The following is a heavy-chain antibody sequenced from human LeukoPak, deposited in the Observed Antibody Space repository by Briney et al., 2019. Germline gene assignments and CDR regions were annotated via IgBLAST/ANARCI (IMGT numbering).Heavy chain of an antibody. CDR3: ARDRSRNYWYFDY. Sequence: GGSLRLSCAASGFTFSDYGMHWVRQAPGKGLEWVAVIWYDGGNNFYADSVKGRFTISRDNSKNTLDLQMNSLRAEDTAVYYCARDRSRNYWYFDYWGQGTLVTVSS. J-gene: IGHJ4*02. D-gene: IGHD4-11*01. CDR2: IWYDGGNN. V-gene: IGHV3-33*01. CDR1: GFTFSDYG.